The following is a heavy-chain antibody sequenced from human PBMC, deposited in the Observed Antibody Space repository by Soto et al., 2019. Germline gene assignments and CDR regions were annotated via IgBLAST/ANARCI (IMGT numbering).Heavy chain of an antibody. D-gene: IGHD3-3*01. CDR1: GGTFSSYA. CDR2: IIPIFGTA. Sequence: ASVKVSCKASGGTFSSYAISWVRQAPGQGLEWMGGIIPIFGTANYAQKFQGRVTITADESTSTAYMELSSLRSEDTAVYYCARDLRDFWSGLFDYWGQGTLVTVSS. CDR3: ARDLRDFWSGLFDY. V-gene: IGHV1-69*13. J-gene: IGHJ4*02.